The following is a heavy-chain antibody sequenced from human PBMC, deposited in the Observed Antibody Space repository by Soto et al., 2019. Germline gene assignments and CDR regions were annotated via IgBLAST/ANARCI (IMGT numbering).Heavy chain of an antibody. V-gene: IGHV3-23*01. CDR3: AIDPTVTTSGWYFDL. J-gene: IGHJ2*01. D-gene: IGHD4-17*01. CDR1: GFTFSTYD. CDR2: ISDTGDTT. Sequence: PEGSLRLSCAASGFTFSTYDMTWVRQAPGKGLEWVSSISDTGDTTYYADSVKGRFTISRDNSKNTLYLQMNSLRAEDTAEYYWAIDPTVTTSGWYFDLWGRGTLGTVSS.